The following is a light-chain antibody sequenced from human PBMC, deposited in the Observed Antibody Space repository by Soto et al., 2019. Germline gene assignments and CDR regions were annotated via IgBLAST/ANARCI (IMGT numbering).Light chain of an antibody. CDR3: QQYGNPPWT. CDR1: QSVGSTY. V-gene: IGKV3-20*01. CDR2: DTF. Sequence: ETVLTQSPGTLSLSPGERATLSCRASQSVGSTYLAWYQQKPGQAPRLLIYDTFNRATGIPYRFIGSGSGTDFTLTISRREPEDFAVYHCQQYGNPPWTFGQGTKLEIK. J-gene: IGKJ2*01.